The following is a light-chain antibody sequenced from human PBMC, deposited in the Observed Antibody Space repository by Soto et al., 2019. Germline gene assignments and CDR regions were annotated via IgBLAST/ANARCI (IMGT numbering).Light chain of an antibody. CDR2: IAS. CDR3: QQTYSTPQP. V-gene: IGKV1-39*01. J-gene: IGKJ5*01. Sequence: EIQVTQSPSSVSASVEDRVTITCRASQSIRGHLNWDQQKPGKATKLPNNIASSLQSGVPSKFTGSGSGTDFTITISNVQPEDFATYYCQQTYSTPQPFGQGTRLEIK. CDR1: QSIRGH.